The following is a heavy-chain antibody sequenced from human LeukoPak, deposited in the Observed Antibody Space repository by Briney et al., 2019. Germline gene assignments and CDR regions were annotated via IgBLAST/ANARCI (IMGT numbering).Heavy chain of an antibody. V-gene: IGHV3-21*01. CDR1: GFTFSSYN. D-gene: IGHD2-15*01. CDR2: ISRTGTYI. Sequence: GGSLRLSCAASGFTFSSYNLKWVRQAPGGGLEWVSSISRTGTYIYYADSVKGRFTVSRDIAQNSLYLQMNSLRVEDTAVYYCARVLETDCTGGSCYSGLDYWGQGTLATVSS. J-gene: IGHJ4*02. CDR3: ARVLETDCTGGSCYSGLDY.